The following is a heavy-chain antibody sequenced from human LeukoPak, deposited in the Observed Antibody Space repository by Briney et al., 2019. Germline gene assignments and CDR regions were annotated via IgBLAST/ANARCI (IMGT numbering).Heavy chain of an antibody. CDR1: GGSFSGYY. Sequence: SETLSLTCGVYGGSFSGYYWSWIRQPPDKGLEWIGEINDSGGTNYNPSLKSRVTISVDTSKNQFSLKLSSVTAADTAVYYCARGGPRDGYYYYMDVWGKGTTVTIS. V-gene: IGHV4-34*01. D-gene: IGHD5-24*01. CDR2: INDSGGT. CDR3: ARGGPRDGYYYYMDV. J-gene: IGHJ6*03.